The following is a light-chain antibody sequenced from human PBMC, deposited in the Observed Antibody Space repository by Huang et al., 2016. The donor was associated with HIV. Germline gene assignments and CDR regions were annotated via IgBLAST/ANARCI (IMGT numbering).Light chain of an antibody. J-gene: IGKJ3*01. Sequence: EVLLTQSPATLSVSPGERATLSCRASQSVSTNLDWYQQKPGQAPRRLIYGASTRATGVPARFSGSGSGTEFTRTISSLQSEDSAVYYCQQYNSWPPLFTFGPGTKVDIK. V-gene: IGKV3-15*01. CDR1: QSVSTN. CDR2: GAS. CDR3: QQYNSWPPLFT.